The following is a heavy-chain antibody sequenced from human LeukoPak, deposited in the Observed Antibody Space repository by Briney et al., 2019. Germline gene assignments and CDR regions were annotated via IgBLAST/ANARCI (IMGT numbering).Heavy chain of an antibody. Sequence: SETLSLTCTVSGVSISSYYWSWIRQPPGKGLEWIGYIYYSGSTNYNPSLKSRVTISVDTSKNQFSLKLSSVTAAETAVYYCARALPSSGSSSDVFDYWGQGTLVTVSS. V-gene: IGHV4-59*01. J-gene: IGHJ4*02. D-gene: IGHD6-19*01. CDR1: GVSISSYY. CDR3: ARALPSSGSSSDVFDY. CDR2: IYYSGST.